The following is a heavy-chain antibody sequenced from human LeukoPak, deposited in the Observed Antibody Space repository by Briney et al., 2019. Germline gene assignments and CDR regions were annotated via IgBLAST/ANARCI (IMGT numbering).Heavy chain of an antibody. D-gene: IGHD7-27*01. CDR1: GYTFTSYG. CDR3: ARVPDNWGVGDYFDY. J-gene: IGHJ4*02. V-gene: IGHV1-18*01. Sequence: GASVKVSCKASGYTFTSYGISWVRQAPRQGLEWMGWISAYNGNTNYAQKLQGRVTMTTDTSTSTAYMELRSLRSDDTAVYYCARVPDNWGVGDYFDYWGQGTLVTVSS. CDR2: ISAYNGNT.